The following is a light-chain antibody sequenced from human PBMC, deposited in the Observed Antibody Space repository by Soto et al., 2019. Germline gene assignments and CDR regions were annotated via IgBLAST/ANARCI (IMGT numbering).Light chain of an antibody. V-gene: IGKV3-11*01. J-gene: IGKJ4*01. CDR2: DAS. CDR3: QQRASWPIT. CDR1: QSISTY. Sequence: EIVLTQSPATLSLSPGERATLSCRASQSISTYLAWYQQKPGQAPRLLFYDASNRATGIPARFTASGSGTDFTLTISNLEPEDLAVYYCQQRASWPITFGGGTKVEIK.